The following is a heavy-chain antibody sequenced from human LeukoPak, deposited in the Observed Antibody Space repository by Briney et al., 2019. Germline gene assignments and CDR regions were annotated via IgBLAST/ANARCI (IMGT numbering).Heavy chain of an antibody. D-gene: IGHD3-3*01. CDR1: GFTFNSYW. CDR2: INNDGRST. CDR3: ARDLKGYDFWSGYYVFDY. V-gene: IGHV3-74*01. Sequence: GGSLRLSCAISGFTFNSYWMHWVRQAPGKGLVWVSRINNDGRSTSYADSVKGRFTISRDNSKNTLYLQMNSLRAEDTAVYYCARDLKGYDFWSGYYVFDYWGQGTLVTVSS. J-gene: IGHJ4*02.